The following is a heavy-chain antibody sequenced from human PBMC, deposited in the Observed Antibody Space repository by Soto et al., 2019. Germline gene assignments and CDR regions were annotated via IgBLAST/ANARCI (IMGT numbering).Heavy chain of an antibody. Sequence: GGSLRLSCAASGFTFSNAWMSWVRQAPGKGLEWVGRIKSKTDGGTTDYAAPVKGRFTISRADSKNTLYLQMNSLKTEDTAVYSCTTDYAIAARPGYYYGMDVWGQGTTVTVSS. CDR1: GFTFSNAW. J-gene: IGHJ6*02. CDR2: IKSKTDGGTT. CDR3: TTDYAIAARPGYYYGMDV. V-gene: IGHV3-15*01. D-gene: IGHD6-6*01.